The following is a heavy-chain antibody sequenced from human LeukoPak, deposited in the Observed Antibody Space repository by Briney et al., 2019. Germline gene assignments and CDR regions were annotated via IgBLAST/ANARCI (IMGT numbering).Heavy chain of an antibody. J-gene: IGHJ1*01. Sequence: PSETLSLTCTVSGGSISRYYWSWSRQPPGKGLEWIGYIYYSGSTNYNPSLKSRVPISVDTSQNQFSLKLSSVTAADTAVYYCARHYCGGDCYVFQHWGQGTLVTVSS. CDR2: IYYSGST. CDR1: GGSISRYY. CDR3: ARHYCGGDCYVFQH. V-gene: IGHV4-59*01. D-gene: IGHD2-21*02.